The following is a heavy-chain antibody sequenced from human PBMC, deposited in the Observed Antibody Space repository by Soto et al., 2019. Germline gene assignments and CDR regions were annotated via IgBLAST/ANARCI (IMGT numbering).Heavy chain of an antibody. V-gene: IGHV3-30-3*01. CDR3: ARAGDYYGSGSYGGNTDYGMDV. J-gene: IGHJ6*04. CDR1: GFTFSSYA. Sequence: PGGSLRLSCAASGFTFSSYAMHWVRQAPGKGLEWVAVISYDGSNKYYADSVKGRFTISRDNSKNTLYLQMNSLRAEDTAVYYCARAGDYYGSGSYGGNTDYGMDVWGKGTTVTVSS. D-gene: IGHD3-10*01. CDR2: ISYDGSNK.